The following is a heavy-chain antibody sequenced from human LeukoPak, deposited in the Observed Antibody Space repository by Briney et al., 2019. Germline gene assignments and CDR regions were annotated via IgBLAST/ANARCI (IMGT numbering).Heavy chain of an antibody. D-gene: IGHD6-19*01. V-gene: IGHV3-23*01. CDR1: GFTFIGSA. Sequence: GGSLTLSCAASGFTFIGSAMCWVRQAPGKGLEWVSGFGGDGKTYYAGSVNGRFTISRDDSNNMLYLQMNRLRDEDTALYYCAKDLWGWSAMDVWGQGTTVTVSS. J-gene: IGHJ6*02. CDR3: AKDLWGWSAMDV. CDR2: FGGDGKT.